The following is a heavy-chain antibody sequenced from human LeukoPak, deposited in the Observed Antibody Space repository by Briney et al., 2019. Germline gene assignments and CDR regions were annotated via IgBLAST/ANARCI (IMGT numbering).Heavy chain of an antibody. D-gene: IGHD4/OR15-4a*01. V-gene: IGHV3-30-3*01. CDR1: GFTFSSYA. CDR3: ARGRGAINY. J-gene: IGHJ4*02. Sequence: GGSLRLSCAASGFTFSSYAMHWVRQAPGKGLEWVAVISYDGSNKYYADSVKGRFTISRDNSKNTLYLQMNSLRAEDTAVYYCARGRGAINYWGQGTLVTVSS. CDR2: ISYDGSNK.